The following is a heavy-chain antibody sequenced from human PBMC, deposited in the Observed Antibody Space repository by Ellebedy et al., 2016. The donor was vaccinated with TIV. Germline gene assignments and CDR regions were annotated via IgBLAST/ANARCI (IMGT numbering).Heavy chain of an antibody. CDR2: IYNSGTT. V-gene: IGHV4-30-4*01. Sequence: MPSETLSLTCLVSGDSVSSGDYHWNWIRQPPGQGLEWIGNIYNSGTTYYKPSLTSRLRISVDASKNHVSLNLDSVTAADTALYFCVRGSSYLTGWYGLDVWGQGTTVAVSS. J-gene: IGHJ6*02. CDR3: VRGSSYLTGWYGLDV. CDR1: GDSVSSGDYH. D-gene: IGHD2-15*01.